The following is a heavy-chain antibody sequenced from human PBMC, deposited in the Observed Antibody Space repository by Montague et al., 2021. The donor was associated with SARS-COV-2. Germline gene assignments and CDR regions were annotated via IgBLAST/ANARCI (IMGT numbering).Heavy chain of an antibody. Sequence: SLRLSFSASGFNFGVYEMNWVRQTPGKGLEWVLYINGGSSVMYYADSVMGRFTISRDNAESSLYLQMNSLRAEDTAVYYCAPAVPVADDSWGQGTLVTVPS. J-gene: IGHJ5*02. CDR3: APAVPVADDS. CDR1: GFNFGVYE. D-gene: IGHD2-2*01. V-gene: IGHV3-48*03. CDR2: INGGSSVM.